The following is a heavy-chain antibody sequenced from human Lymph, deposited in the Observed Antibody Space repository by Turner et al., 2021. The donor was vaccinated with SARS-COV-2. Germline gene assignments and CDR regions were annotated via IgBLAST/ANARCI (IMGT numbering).Heavy chain of an antibody. CDR2: IYDSGST. CDR3: ARVHRWNYEYYFDY. J-gene: IGHJ4*02. Sequence: QVQLQASGPGLVKPSQTLSLTCTVSGGSISSGDYYWSWIRQPPGKGLEWIGYIYDSGSTYYNPSLKSRVTISVDTSKNQFSLKLSSVTAADTAVYYCARVHRWNYEYYFDYWGQGTLVTVSS. V-gene: IGHV4-30-4*01. D-gene: IGHD1-7*01. CDR1: GGSISSGDYY.